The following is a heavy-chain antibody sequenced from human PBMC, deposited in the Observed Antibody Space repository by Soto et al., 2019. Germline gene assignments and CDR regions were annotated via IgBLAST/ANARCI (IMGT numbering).Heavy chain of an antibody. CDR2: IYPGDSDT. J-gene: IGHJ6*02. D-gene: IGHD5-12*01. V-gene: IGHV5-51*01. Sequence: GESLKICCKVSGYSFTSYWIGGVRQMPGKGLEWMGIIYPGDSDTRYSPSFQGQVTISADKSISTAYLQWSSLKASDTAMYYCARRGIVATGSYYYGMDVWGQGTTVTVSS. CDR3: ARRGIVATGSYYYGMDV. CDR1: GYSFTSYW.